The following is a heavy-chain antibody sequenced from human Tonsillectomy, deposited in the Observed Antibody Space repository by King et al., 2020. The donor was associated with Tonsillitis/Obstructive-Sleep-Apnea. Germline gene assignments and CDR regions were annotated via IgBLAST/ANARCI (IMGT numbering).Heavy chain of an antibody. CDR2: FYYSGST. Sequence: LQLQESGPGLVKPSETLSLTCTVSGGSIRNYSWSWIRRPPGKGLEWFGNFYYSGSTNYNPSLKSRVTISVYTSKNQFSLKLSSVTAADPAVYYCARDPHYDYTWYFDLWGRGTLVTVSS. D-gene: IGHD4-11*01. V-gene: IGHV4-59*01. CDR1: GGSIRNYS. J-gene: IGHJ2*01. CDR3: ARDPHYDYTWYFDL.